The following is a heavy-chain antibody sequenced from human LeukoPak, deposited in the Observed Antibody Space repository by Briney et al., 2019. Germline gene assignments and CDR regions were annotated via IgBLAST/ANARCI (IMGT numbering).Heavy chain of an antibody. V-gene: IGHV3-23*01. D-gene: IGHD3-22*01. Sequence: GGSLRLSCAASGFTFSIYATSWVRQAPGEGLEWVSAISGSGGSTYYTDSVKGRFTISRDNSKNTLYLQMNSPRAEDTAVYYCAKVSYDSSGYYYDWSAFDIWGQGTMVTVSS. CDR1: GFTFSIYA. CDR2: ISGSGGST. CDR3: AKVSYDSSGYYYDWSAFDI. J-gene: IGHJ3*02.